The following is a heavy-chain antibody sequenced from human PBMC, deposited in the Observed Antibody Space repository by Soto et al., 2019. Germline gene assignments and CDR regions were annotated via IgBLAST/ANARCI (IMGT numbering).Heavy chain of an antibody. V-gene: IGHV4-39*02. Sequence: SETLSLTCTVSGGSISSSSYYWGWIRQPPGKGLEWIGSIYYSGSTYYNPSLKSRVTISVDTSKNQFSLKLSSVTAADTAVYYCARDGYSSGWGNWFDPWGQGTLVTVSS. CDR2: IYYSGST. CDR1: GGSISSSSYY. D-gene: IGHD6-19*01. J-gene: IGHJ5*02. CDR3: ARDGYSSGWGNWFDP.